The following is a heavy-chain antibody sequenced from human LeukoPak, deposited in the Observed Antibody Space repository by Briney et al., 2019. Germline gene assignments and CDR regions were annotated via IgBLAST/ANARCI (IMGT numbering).Heavy chain of an antibody. CDR3: AKDRPPYYYGSGSYYKSRNGYYFDY. V-gene: IGHV3-9*01. J-gene: IGHJ4*02. D-gene: IGHD3-10*01. Sequence: GGSLRLSCAASGFNFDDYAMHWVRQAPGKGLEWVSGISWNSGNIAYADSVKGRFTISRDSAKTSLYLQINNLRAEDTALYYCAKDRPPYYYGSGSYYKSRNGYYFDYWGQGTLVTVSS. CDR1: GFNFDDYA. CDR2: ISWNSGNI.